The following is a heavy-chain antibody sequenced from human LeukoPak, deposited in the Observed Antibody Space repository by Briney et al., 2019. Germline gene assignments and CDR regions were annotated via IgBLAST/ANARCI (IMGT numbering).Heavy chain of an antibody. CDR1: RFTLSNYW. J-gene: IGHJ4*02. D-gene: IGHD6-19*01. CDR2: IKQDGSET. V-gene: IGHV3-7*01. Sequence: GESLKISCAASRFTLSNYWMSWVRQAPGKGLEWVANIKQDGSETYYVDSVKGRFTISRDNAKNSLSLQMNSLRAEDTAVYYCARQRGSGCLDHWGQGTLVTVSS. CDR3: ARQRGSGCLDH.